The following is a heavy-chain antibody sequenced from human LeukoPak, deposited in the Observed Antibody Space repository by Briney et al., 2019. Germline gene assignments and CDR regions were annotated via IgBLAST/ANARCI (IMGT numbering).Heavy chain of an antibody. CDR3: ASFPREYSSSGEASDI. CDR2: IYTSGST. Sequence: SETLSLTCTVSGGSISSYSWSWIWQPAGKGLEWIGRIYTSGSTNYNPSLKSRVTISVDKSKNQFSLKLSSVTAADTAVYYCASFPREYSSSGEASDIWGQGTMVTVSS. CDR1: GGSISSYS. J-gene: IGHJ3*02. D-gene: IGHD6-6*01. V-gene: IGHV4-4*07.